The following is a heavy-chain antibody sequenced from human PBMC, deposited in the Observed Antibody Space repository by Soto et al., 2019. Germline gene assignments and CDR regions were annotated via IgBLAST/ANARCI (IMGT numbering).Heavy chain of an antibody. CDR1: GGSISYNSYD. D-gene: IGHD2-2*01. V-gene: IGHV4-39*02. Sequence: SETLSLTCSVSGGSISYNSYDWGWIRQPPGKGLEWIGGIFYTGTTYYSPSLNDRVTMSMYTSKNSFAFNLTSVTAADTAVYFCARLVVVAPVANVWGQGTLVTVSS. CDR2: IFYTGTT. CDR3: ARLVVVAPVANV. J-gene: IGHJ4*02.